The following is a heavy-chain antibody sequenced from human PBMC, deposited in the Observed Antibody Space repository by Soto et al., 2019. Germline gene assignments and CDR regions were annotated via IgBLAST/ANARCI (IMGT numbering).Heavy chain of an antibody. J-gene: IGHJ3*02. Sequence: PGGSLRLSCAASGFTFSSYDMHWVRQATGKGLEWVSAIGTAGDTYYPGSVKGRFTISRENAKNSLYLQMNSLRAGDTAVYYCAGGSRRYYDILTGQGAFDIWGQGTMATVSS. CDR3: AGGSRRYYDILTGQGAFDI. CDR2: IGTAGDT. D-gene: IGHD3-9*01. CDR1: GFTFSSYD. V-gene: IGHV3-13*01.